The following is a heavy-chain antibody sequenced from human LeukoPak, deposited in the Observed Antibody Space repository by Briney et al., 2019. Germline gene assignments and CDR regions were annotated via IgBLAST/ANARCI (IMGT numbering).Heavy chain of an antibody. D-gene: IGHD2-21*02. Sequence: PGGSVRLSCAASGFTFSSHWMHWVRQAPGKGLVWVSRINTDGSSTTYADSVKGRFTISRDNAKNTLYLQMNSLRAEDMAVYYCARAASCGGDCSSSYLHHWGEGTLVTVSS. CDR3: ARAASCGGDCSSSYLHH. J-gene: IGHJ1*01. CDR2: INTDGSST. CDR1: GFTFSSHW. V-gene: IGHV3-74*01.